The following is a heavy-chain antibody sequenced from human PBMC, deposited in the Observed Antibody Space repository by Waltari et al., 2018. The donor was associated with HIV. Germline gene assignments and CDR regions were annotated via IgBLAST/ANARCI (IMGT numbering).Heavy chain of an antibody. CDR3: ARGYSSSRWIPLYH. Sequence: QVQLVESGGGAVQPGASLTPSWAVSGFTFANFGIHWVRQSPGKGLEWLAVFWSDGVEISYADSVKGRFTISKDSSQKTLYLHLTSLRAEDTALYYCARGYSSSRWIPLYHWGRGTLVTVSS. CDR2: FWSDGVEI. D-gene: IGHD6-6*01. J-gene: IGHJ4*02. V-gene: IGHV3-33*01. CDR1: GFTFANFG.